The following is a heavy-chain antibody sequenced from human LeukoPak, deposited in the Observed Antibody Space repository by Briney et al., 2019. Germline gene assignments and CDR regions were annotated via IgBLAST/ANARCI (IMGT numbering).Heavy chain of an antibody. J-gene: IGHJ4*02. V-gene: IGHV4-34*01. CDR1: GGSFSGYY. CDR3: ARGRAGYCSGGSCFRFDY. Sequence: PSETLSLTSVVYGGSFSGYYWSWVRQPPGKGLEWIGEINHSGSTNYNTSLKSRVTISVDTSKNQFSLKLSSVTAADTAVYYCARGRAGYCSGGSCFRFDYWGQGTLVTVSS. CDR2: INHSGST. D-gene: IGHD2-15*01.